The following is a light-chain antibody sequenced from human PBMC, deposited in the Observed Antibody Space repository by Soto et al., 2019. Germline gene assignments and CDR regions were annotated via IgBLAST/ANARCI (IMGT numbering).Light chain of an antibody. CDR3: QQRGTWPPT. CDR2: DTS. CDR1: QSVTFY. Sequence: EIVLTQSPATLSLSPGQRATLSCRASQSVTFYLAWYQQKPGQAPRLLIYDTSNRATGIPARFSGSGSGTEFTLTISSLEPGDFAGYYWQQRGTWPPTFGQGTKLEIK. J-gene: IGKJ2*01. V-gene: IGKV3-11*01.